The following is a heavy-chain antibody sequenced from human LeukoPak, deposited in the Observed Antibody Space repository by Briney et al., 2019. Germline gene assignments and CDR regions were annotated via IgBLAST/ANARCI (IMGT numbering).Heavy chain of an antibody. D-gene: IGHD3-22*01. CDR1: GGSISSYY. CDR3: ARGRGDSSAYQPVDY. V-gene: IGHV4-59*01. CDR2: IYYSGST. J-gene: IGHJ4*02. Sequence: PSETLSLTCTVSGGSISSYYWSWIRQPPGKGLEWIGYIYYSGSTNYNPSLKSRVTISVDTSKNQFSLKLSSVTAADTAVYYCARGRGDSSAYQPVDYWGQGTLVTVSS.